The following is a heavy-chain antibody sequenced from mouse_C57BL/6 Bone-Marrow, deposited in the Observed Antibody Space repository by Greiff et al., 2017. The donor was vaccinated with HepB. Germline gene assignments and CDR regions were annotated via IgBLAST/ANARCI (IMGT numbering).Heavy chain of an antibody. Sequence: EVKLVESEGGLVQPGSSMKLSCTASGFTFSDYYMAWVRQVPEKGLEWVANINYDGSSTYYLDSLKSRFIISRDNAKNILYLQMSSLKSEDTATYYCAREGTGIYFDYWGQGTTLTVSS. J-gene: IGHJ2*01. CDR3: AREGTGIYFDY. D-gene: IGHD4-1*01. CDR2: INYDGSST. CDR1: GFTFSDYY. V-gene: IGHV5-16*01.